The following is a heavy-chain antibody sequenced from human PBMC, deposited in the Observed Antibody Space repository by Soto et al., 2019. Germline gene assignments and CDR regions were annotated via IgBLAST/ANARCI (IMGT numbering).Heavy chain of an antibody. Sequence: QVQLVESGGGVVQPGRSLRLSCAASGFTFSSYGMHWVRQAPGKGLEWVAVISYDGSNKYNADSVKGRFTISRDNSKNTLYLQMNSLRAEDTAVYYCAKDRGIAAAGDYWGQGTLVTVSS. J-gene: IGHJ4*02. CDR3: AKDRGIAAAGDY. D-gene: IGHD6-13*01. CDR1: GFTFSSYG. CDR2: ISYDGSNK. V-gene: IGHV3-30*18.